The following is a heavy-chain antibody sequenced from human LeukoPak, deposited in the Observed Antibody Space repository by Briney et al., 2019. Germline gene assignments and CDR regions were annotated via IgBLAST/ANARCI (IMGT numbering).Heavy chain of an antibody. D-gene: IGHD4-17*01. V-gene: IGHV3-21*01. Sequence: GGSLRLSCAASGFTFSSYSMNWVRRAPGKGLEWVSSISSSSSYIYYADSVKGRFTISRDNAKNSLYLQMNSLRAEDTAVYYCAREMYGDYGFDYWGQGTLVTVSS. J-gene: IGHJ4*02. CDR3: AREMYGDYGFDY. CDR1: GFTFSSYS. CDR2: ISSSSSYI.